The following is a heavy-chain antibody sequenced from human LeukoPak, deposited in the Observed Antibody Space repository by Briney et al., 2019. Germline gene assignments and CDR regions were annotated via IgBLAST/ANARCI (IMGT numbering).Heavy chain of an antibody. CDR1: GFTFSSYG. CDR3: AKLGDGYAVGAFDI. J-gene: IGHJ3*02. V-gene: IGHV3-30*18. D-gene: IGHD5-24*01. CDR2: ISYDGSNK. Sequence: GRSLRLSCAASGFTFSSYGMHWVRQAPGKGLEWVAVISYDGSNKYYADSVKGRFTISRDNSKNTLYLQMNSLRAEDTAVYYCAKLGDGYAVGAFDIWGQGTMVTVSS.